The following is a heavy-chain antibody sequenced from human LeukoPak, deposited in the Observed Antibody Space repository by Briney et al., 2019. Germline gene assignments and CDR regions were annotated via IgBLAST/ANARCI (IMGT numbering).Heavy chain of an antibody. V-gene: IGHV3-33*06. CDR3: AKDSLD. Sequence: PGRSLRLSCAASGFTFSSYAMHWVRQAPGQGLEWVSVIWYYGSNRDYADSVKGRFTISRDNSKNTVYLQMNSLRAEDTAVYYCAKDSLDWGQGTLVTVSS. CDR2: IWYYGSNR. J-gene: IGHJ4*02. CDR1: GFTFSSYA.